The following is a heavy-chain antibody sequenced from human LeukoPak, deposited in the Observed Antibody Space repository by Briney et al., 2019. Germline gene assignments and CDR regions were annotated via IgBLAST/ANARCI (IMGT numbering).Heavy chain of an antibody. Sequence: SETLSLTCTVSGGSISSYYWSWIRQPPGKGLEWIGEINHSGSTNYNPSLKSRVTISVDTSKNQFSLKLSSVTAADTAVYYCARQTRQQLVQIWGQGTLVTVSS. V-gene: IGHV4-34*01. J-gene: IGHJ4*02. CDR1: GGSISSYY. D-gene: IGHD6-13*01. CDR3: ARQTRQQLVQI. CDR2: INHSGST.